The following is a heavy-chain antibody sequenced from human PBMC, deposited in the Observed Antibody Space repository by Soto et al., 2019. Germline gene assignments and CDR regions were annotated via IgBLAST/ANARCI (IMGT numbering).Heavy chain of an antibody. D-gene: IGHD1-26*01. Sequence: GGSLRLSCAASGFTFSSYCMHWVRQAPGKGLEWVAVIWYDGSNKYYADSVKGRFTISRDNSKNTLYLQMNSLRAEDTAVYFCAREVGAQPSDYWGQGTLVNVSS. J-gene: IGHJ4*02. CDR2: IWYDGSNK. V-gene: IGHV3-33*01. CDR3: AREVGAQPSDY. CDR1: GFTFSSYC.